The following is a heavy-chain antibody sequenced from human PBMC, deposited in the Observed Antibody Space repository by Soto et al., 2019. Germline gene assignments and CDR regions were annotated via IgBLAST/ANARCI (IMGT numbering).Heavy chain of an antibody. V-gene: IGHV3-53*01. CDR3: ARLREAAAVDY. Sequence: PGGSLRLSCAASGLPVSSNYMSWVRQAPGKGLEWVSVIYSGGSTHYAESVKGRFTISRDNSKNTVYLQMNTLRAEDTAVYYCARLREAAAVDYWGQGAMVTVSS. CDR1: GLPVSSNY. J-gene: IGHJ4*02. CDR2: IYSGGST. D-gene: IGHD2-15*01.